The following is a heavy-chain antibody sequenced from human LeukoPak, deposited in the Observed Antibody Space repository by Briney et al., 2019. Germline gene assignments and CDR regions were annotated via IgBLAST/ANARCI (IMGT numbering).Heavy chain of an antibody. D-gene: IGHD3-10*01. J-gene: IGHJ4*02. CDR3: ARVNYGSGTRVDY. V-gene: IGHV4-61*02. CDR2: IYTSGST. Sequence: SETLSLTCTVSGGSISSGSYYWSWIRQPAGKGLEWIGRIYTSGSTNYNPPLKSRVTISVDTSKNQFSLKLSSVTAADTAVYYCARVNYGSGTRVDYWGQGALVTVSS. CDR1: GGSISSGSYY.